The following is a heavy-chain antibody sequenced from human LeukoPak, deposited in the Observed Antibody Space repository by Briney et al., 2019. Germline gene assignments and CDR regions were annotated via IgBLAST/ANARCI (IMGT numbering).Heavy chain of an antibody. Sequence: PGGSLRLSCAASKFTFSNHWMHWVRQAPGKGLEWVSRINNDGSFTSYADSVKGRFTISRDNAKNTLYLWMNSLRAEDAAMYYCAKIVYYYYYMDVWGKGTTVTVSS. J-gene: IGHJ6*03. CDR1: KFTFSNHW. V-gene: IGHV3-74*01. D-gene: IGHD2/OR15-2a*01. CDR2: INNDGSFT. CDR3: AKIVYYYYYMDV.